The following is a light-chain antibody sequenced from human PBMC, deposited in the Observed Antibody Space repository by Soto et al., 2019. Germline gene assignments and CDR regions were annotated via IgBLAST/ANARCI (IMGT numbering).Light chain of an antibody. J-gene: IGLJ3*02. CDR3: AGWDDSLNGWV. Sequence: SVLTQPPSASGTPGQRVTISCSGSSSNIGSNAVNWYQQLPGTAPKLLIYSNDQRPSGVPDRFSGSESGTSASLAISGLQSEDEADYYCAGWDDSLNGWVFGGGTKVTVL. CDR1: SSNIGSNA. V-gene: IGLV1-44*01. CDR2: SND.